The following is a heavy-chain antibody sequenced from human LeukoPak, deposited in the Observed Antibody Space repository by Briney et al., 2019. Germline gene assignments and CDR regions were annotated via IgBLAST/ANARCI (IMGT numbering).Heavy chain of an antibody. Sequence: GGSLRLSCAASGFTFSSYSMNWVRQAPGKGLEWVSSISSSSSCIYYADSVKGRFTISRDNAKNSLYLQMNSLRAEDTAVYYCARATYDSSGYRLDYWGQGTLVTVSS. V-gene: IGHV3-21*01. CDR2: ISSSSSCI. CDR1: GFTFSSYS. CDR3: ARATYDSSGYRLDY. J-gene: IGHJ4*02. D-gene: IGHD3-22*01.